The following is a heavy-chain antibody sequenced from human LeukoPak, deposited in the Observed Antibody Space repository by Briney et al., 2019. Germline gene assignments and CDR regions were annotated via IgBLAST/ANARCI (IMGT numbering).Heavy chain of an antibody. CDR1: GLTVSDNY. Sequence: GGSLRLSCAASGLTVSDNYMTWVRQAPGKGLEWVSVIYAGGSTLYADSVKGRFTISRDNSKNTVYLQMNSLRAEDTAVYYCARDRSYDSSGYPFDFWGQGTLVTVSS. CDR2: IYAGGST. CDR3: ARDRSYDSSGYPFDF. J-gene: IGHJ4*02. D-gene: IGHD3-22*01. V-gene: IGHV3-66*02.